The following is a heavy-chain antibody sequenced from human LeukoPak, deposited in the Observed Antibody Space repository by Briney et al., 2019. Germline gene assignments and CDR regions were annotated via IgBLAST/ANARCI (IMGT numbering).Heavy chain of an antibody. CDR1: GGSISSGGYY. V-gene: IGHV4-31*03. CDR3: ARGMRGYSGYEPQSELDY. Sequence: SQTLSLTCTVSGGSISSGGYYWSGIRQHPGKGLEWIGYIYYSGSTYYNPSLKSRVTISVDTSKNQFSLKLSSVTAADTAVYYCARGMRGYSGYEPQSELDYWGQGTLVTVSS. CDR2: IYYSGST. J-gene: IGHJ4*02. D-gene: IGHD5-12*01.